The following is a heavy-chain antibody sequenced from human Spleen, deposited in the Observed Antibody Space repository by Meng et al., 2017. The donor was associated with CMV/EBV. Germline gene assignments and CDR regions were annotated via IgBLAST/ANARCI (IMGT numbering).Heavy chain of an antibody. Sequence: GGSLRLSCAASGFTVSSNYMSWVRQAPGKGLEWVSVIYSGGSTYYADSVKGRFTISRDNSKNTLYLQMNSLRAEDTAVYYCASRNFYDSSGYPEGFYFDYWGQGTLVTVSS. CDR1: GFTVSSNY. D-gene: IGHD3-22*01. J-gene: IGHJ4*02. CDR2: IYSGGST. V-gene: IGHV3-53*01. CDR3: ASRNFYDSSGYPEGFYFDY.